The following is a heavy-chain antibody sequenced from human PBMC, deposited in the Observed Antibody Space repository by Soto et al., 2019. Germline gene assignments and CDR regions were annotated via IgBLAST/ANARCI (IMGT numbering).Heavy chain of an antibody. J-gene: IGHJ6*02. CDR2: ISSSSSYI. CDR1: GFTFSSYS. V-gene: IGHV3-21*01. D-gene: IGHD1-7*01. CDR3: ARGPPYNWNYVPMDYYYGMDV. Sequence: GGSLRLSCAASGFTFSSYSMNWVRQAPGKGLEWVSSISSSSSYIYYADSVKGRFTISRDNAKNSLYLQMNSLRAEDTAVYYCARGPPYNWNYVPMDYYYGMDVWGQGTTVTVSS.